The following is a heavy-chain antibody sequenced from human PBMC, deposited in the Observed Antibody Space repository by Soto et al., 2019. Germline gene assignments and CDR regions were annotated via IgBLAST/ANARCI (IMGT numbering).Heavy chain of an antibody. J-gene: IGHJ4*02. V-gene: IGHV1-18*01. D-gene: IGHD3-10*01. CDR2: ISAYNGNT. CDR1: GYTLNSYG. CDR3: ARVSGSYLDFDY. Sequence: ASVKVSCKASGYTLNSYGISWVRQAPGQGLEWMGWISAYNGNTNYAQKLQGRVTMTTDTSTSTAYMELRSLRSDDTAVYYCARVSGSYLDFDYWGQGTLVTVSS.